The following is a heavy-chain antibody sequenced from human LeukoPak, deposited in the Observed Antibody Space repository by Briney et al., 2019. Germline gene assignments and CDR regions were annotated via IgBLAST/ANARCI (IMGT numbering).Heavy chain of an antibody. Sequence: GRSLRLSCAASGFTFSSYGMNWVRQAPGKGLEWVSSISSSSRYIFYADSVRGRFTISRDNAKNSLFLQMNSLRAEDTAVYYCARVATVEYGMDVWGQGTTVTVSS. J-gene: IGHJ6*02. V-gene: IGHV3-21*01. CDR2: ISSSSRYI. D-gene: IGHD4-23*01. CDR1: GFTFSSYG. CDR3: ARVATVEYGMDV.